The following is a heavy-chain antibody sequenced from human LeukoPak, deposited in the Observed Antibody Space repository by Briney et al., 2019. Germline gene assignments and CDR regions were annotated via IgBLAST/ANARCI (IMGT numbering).Heavy chain of an antibody. CDR3: ARDGGATLGDY. V-gene: IGHV1-46*01. D-gene: IGHD1-26*01. CDR1: GYTLTSYY. J-gene: IGHJ4*02. Sequence: ASVKVSCKASGYTLTSYYMHWVRQAPGQGLEWMGIINPSGGSTSYAQKFQGRVTMTRDTSTSTVYMELSSLRSEDTAVYYCARDGGATLGDYWGQGTLVTVSS. CDR2: INPSGGST.